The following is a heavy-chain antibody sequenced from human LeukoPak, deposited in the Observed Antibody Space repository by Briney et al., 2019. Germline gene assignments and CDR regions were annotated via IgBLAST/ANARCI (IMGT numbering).Heavy chain of an antibody. CDR3: AREAAGSYNWFDP. D-gene: IGHD6-13*01. Sequence: SETLSLTCTVSGGSISSGGYYWSWLRQHPGKGLDWIGYIYYSGSTYYNPSLKSRVTISVDTSKNQFSLKLSSVTAADTAVYYCAREAAGSYNWFDPWGQGTLVTVSS. V-gene: IGHV4-31*03. J-gene: IGHJ5*02. CDR1: GGSISSGGYY. CDR2: IYYSGST.